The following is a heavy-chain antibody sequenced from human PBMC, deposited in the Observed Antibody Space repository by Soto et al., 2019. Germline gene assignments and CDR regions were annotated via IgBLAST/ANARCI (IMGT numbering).Heavy chain of an antibody. J-gene: IGHJ4*02. CDR3: AKDSEIMITFGGVIGNY. CDR1: GFTFSSYA. Sequence: EVQLLESGGGLVQPGGSLRLSCAASGFTFSSYAMSWVRQAPGKGLEWVSAISGSGGSTYYAASVKGRSTISRDNSKNTLYLQMNSLRAEDTAVYYCAKDSEIMITFGGVIGNYWGQGTLVTVSS. D-gene: IGHD3-16*02. CDR2: ISGSGGST. V-gene: IGHV3-23*01.